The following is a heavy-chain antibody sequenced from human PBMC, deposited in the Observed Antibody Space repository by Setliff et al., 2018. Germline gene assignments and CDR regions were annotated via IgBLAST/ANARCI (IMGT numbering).Heavy chain of an antibody. Sequence: PSETLSLTCTVSGFSINSGTHFWGWIRQPPGKGLEWIGRIHYSGNTYYNASLKSRVIISVDTAQNQFSLKLSSVTAADTAVYYCARGRNVAARLLDSWGQGQWSPSPQ. CDR1: GFSINSGTHF. V-gene: IGHV4-39*01. CDR3: ARGRNVAARLLDS. CDR2: IHYSGNT. D-gene: IGHD6-6*01. J-gene: IGHJ4*02.